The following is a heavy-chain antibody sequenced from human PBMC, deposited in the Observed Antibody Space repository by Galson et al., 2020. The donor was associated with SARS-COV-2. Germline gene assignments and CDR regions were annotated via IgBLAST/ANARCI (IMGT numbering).Heavy chain of an antibody. CDR1: GGSISSSSYY. CDR2: IYYSGST. CDR3: ARHRVPAAIGDAFDI. V-gene: IGHV4-39*01. D-gene: IGHD2-2*02. J-gene: IGHJ3*02. Sequence: SETLSLTCTVSGGSISSSSYYWGWIRQPPGKGLEWIGSIYYSGSTYYNPSLKSRVTISVDTSKNQFSLKLSSVTAADTAVYYCARHRVPAAIGDAFDIWGLGTMVTVSS.